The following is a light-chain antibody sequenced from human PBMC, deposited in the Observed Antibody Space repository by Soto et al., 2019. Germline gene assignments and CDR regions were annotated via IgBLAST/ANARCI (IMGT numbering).Light chain of an antibody. CDR2: GTS. J-gene: IGKJ1*01. CDR3: QQYGSSTWT. CDR1: QSVSNNY. V-gene: IGKV3-20*01. Sequence: NVLTQPPGTPSFSPGGSATLPRRASQSVSNNYLAWYQQKPGQAPRLLIYGTSSRATGIPDRLSGSGSGTDFTLTISRLEPEDFAVYYCQQYGSSTWTFGQGTKVDI.